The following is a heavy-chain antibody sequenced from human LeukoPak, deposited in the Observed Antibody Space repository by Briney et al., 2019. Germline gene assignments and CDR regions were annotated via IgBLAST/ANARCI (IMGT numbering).Heavy chain of an antibody. J-gene: IGHJ4*02. Sequence: SETLSLTCTVSGGSISSYYWSWIRQPPGKGLEWIAYIYSSGHTNYNPSLKSRVTISVDTSKNQFSLKLSSVTAADTAVYYCARGNYYDSSVDYWGQGTLVTVSS. CDR1: GGSISSYY. CDR3: ARGNYYDSSVDY. CDR2: IYSSGHT. V-gene: IGHV4-59*12. D-gene: IGHD3-22*01.